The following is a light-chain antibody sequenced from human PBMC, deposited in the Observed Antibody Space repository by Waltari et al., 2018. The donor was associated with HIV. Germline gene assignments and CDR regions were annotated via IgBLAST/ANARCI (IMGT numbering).Light chain of an antibody. CDR1: QSIGSS. J-gene: IGKJ2*03. V-gene: IGKV6-21*01. Sequence: EIVVTSSPDFQSAPPKDKVTITCRASQSIGSSLHWYQQKPDQSPKLLIKYASQSFSGVPSRFSGSGSGTDFTLTINSLEAEDAATYYCHQSSSLPQSFGQGTKLEIK. CDR3: HQSSSLPQS. CDR2: YAS.